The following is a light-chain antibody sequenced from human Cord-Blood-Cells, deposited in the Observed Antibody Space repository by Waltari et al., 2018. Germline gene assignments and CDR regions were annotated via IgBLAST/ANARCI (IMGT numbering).Light chain of an antibody. V-gene: IGKV3-20*01. CDR2: GAS. J-gene: IGKJ1*01. CDR3: QQYGSSRT. Sequence: EIVLPQSPGALPLSPGERAILSCRASQSVSSSYLAWYQQKPGQAHRLLIYGASSRATGIPDRFSGSGSGTDFTLTISRLEPEDFAVYYCQQYGSSRTFGQGTKVEIK. CDR1: QSVSSSY.